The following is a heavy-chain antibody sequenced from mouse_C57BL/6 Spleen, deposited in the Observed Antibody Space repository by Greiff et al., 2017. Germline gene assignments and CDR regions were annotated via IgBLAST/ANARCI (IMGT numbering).Heavy chain of an antibody. V-gene: IGHV1-80*01. CDR1: GYAFSSYW. Sequence: QVQLQQSGAELVKPGASVKISCKASGYAFSSYWMNWVKRRPGKGLEWIGQIYPGDGDTNYNGKFKGKATLTADKSSSTAYMQLSSLTSEDSAVYFCARPYYYGSPRAYAMDYWGQGTSVTVSS. J-gene: IGHJ4*01. D-gene: IGHD1-1*01. CDR2: IYPGDGDT. CDR3: ARPYYYGSPRAYAMDY.